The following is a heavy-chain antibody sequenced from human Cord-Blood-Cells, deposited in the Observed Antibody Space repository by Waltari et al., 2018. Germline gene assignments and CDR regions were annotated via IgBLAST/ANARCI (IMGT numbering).Heavy chain of an antibody. V-gene: IGHV4-59*01. J-gene: IGHJ5*02. CDR3: ARDLWGPEAAAGNTRHSFDP. D-gene: IGHD6-13*01. CDR1: GGSISSYY. CDR2: IYYSGGT. Sequence: QVQLQESGPGLVKPSETLSLTCTVSGGSISSYYWSWIRQPPGKGLEWIGYIYYSGGTNDNPSLKSRVTISVDTSKNQFSLKLSSVTAADTAVYYCARDLWGPEAAAGNTRHSFDPWGQGTLVTVSS.